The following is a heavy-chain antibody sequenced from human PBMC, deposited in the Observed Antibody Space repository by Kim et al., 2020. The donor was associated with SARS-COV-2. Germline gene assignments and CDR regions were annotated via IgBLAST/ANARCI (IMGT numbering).Heavy chain of an antibody. Sequence: GGSLRLSCVASGFTFSNYGMHWVRQAPGKGLEWVGIVSYEGRNTYYAASVKGRFTISRDNSKNTLYLQMNSLTTEDTALYYCVKEAAFTTVVVDYYFDYWGQGNLVTVSS. D-gene: IGHD2-15*01. CDR1: GFTFSNYG. CDR3: VKEAAFTTVVVDYYFDY. CDR2: VSYEGRNT. J-gene: IGHJ4*02. V-gene: IGHV3-30*18.